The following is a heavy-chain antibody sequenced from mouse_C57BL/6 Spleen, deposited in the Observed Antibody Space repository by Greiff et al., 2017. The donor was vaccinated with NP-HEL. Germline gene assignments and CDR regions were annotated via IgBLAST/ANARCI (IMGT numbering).Heavy chain of an antibody. CDR2: IHPNSGST. CDR1: GYTFTSYW. D-gene: IGHD4-1*01. V-gene: IGHV1-64*01. Sequence: QVQLQQPGAELVKPGASVKLSCKASGYTFTSYWMHWVKQRPGQGLEWIGMIHPNSGSTNYNEKFKSKATLTVDKSSSTAYMQLSSLTSEDSAVYYCARSRTGTGWYFDVWGTGTTVTVSS. J-gene: IGHJ1*03. CDR3: ARSRTGTGWYFDV.